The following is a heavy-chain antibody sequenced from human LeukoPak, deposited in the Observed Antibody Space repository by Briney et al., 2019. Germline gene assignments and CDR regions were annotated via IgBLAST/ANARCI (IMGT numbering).Heavy chain of an antibody. V-gene: IGHV3-33*06. CDR2: IWFDGSNK. J-gene: IGHJ3*02. Sequence: GRALRLSCAAPGVTFSSYVMHGVREAPGKGLERGSVIWFDGSNKHYADSVKGRFTISRDNSKNTLYLQMNSLRAEDTAVYYCAKHGIAARWGAFDIWGQGTMVTVSS. CDR3: AKHGIAARWGAFDI. CDR1: GVTFSSYV. D-gene: IGHD6-6*01.